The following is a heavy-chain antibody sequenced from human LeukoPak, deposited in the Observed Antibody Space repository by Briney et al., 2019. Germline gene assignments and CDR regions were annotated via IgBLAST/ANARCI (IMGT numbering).Heavy chain of an antibody. J-gene: IGHJ4*02. CDR3: ARGEMASKFDY. CDR2: IYYSGST. V-gene: IGHV4-59*01. CDR1: GGSTSSYY. D-gene: IGHD5-24*01. Sequence: SETLSLTCTVSGGSTSSYYWSWIRQPPGKGLEWIGYIYYSGSTNYNTSLKSRVTISVDTSKNQFSLKLSSVTAADTAVYYCARGEMASKFDYWGQGTLVTVSS.